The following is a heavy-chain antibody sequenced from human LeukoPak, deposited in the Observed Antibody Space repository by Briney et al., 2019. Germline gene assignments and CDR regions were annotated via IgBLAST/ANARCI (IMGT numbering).Heavy chain of an antibody. V-gene: IGHV4-59*01. J-gene: IGHJ4*02. CDR3: AAGHERAGYTYFDY. Sequence: SETLSLTCTVSGDSINNYYWIWIRQPPGKRLEWIGYIYYTGSTDYNPSLKSRVTMSIDTSKTQFSLKLTSVNAADTAVYYCAAGHERAGYTYFDYWGQGTLVTVSS. CDR1: GDSINNYY. D-gene: IGHD5-24*01. CDR2: IYYTGST.